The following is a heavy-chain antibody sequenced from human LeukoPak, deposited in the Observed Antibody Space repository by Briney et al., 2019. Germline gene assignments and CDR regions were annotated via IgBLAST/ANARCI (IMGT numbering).Heavy chain of an antibody. CDR1: GGSFSGYY. V-gene: IGHV4-34*01. D-gene: IGHD3-16*02. CDR3: ARGVYYDYVWGSYRPYYFDY. J-gene: IGHJ4*02. Sequence: PSETLSLTCAVYGGSFSGYYWSWIREPPGKGLEWIGEINHSGSTNYNPSLKSRVTISVDTSKNQFSLKLSSVTAADTAVYYCARGVYYDYVWGSYRPYYFDYWGQGTLVTVSS. CDR2: INHSGST.